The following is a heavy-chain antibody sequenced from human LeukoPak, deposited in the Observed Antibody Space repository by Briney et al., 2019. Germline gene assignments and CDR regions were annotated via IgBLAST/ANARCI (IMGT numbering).Heavy chain of an antibody. CDR2: INPNSGGT. Sequence: GASVKVSCKASGHTFTGYYMHWVRQAPGQGLEWMGWINPNSGGTNYAQKFQGRVTMTRDTSISTAYMELSRLRSDDTAVYYCARGDHLTYYYDSSADYWGQGTLVTVSS. CDR3: ARGDHLTYYYDSSADY. V-gene: IGHV1-2*02. J-gene: IGHJ4*02. D-gene: IGHD3-22*01. CDR1: GHTFTGYY.